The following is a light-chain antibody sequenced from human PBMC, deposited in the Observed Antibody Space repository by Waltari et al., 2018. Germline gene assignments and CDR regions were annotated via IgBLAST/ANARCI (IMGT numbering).Light chain of an antibody. Sequence: QSVLTQPPSASGTPGQRVTISCSGSSSNIGGNWVYWYQQHPGTAPKLLTCRNGHRPSGVPARVSGSKSGTSASLAIGGLRSEDEADYYWASWDDSLKGYVFGTGTKVTVL. CDR3: ASWDDSLKGYV. CDR2: RNG. CDR1: SSNIGGNW. V-gene: IGLV1-47*01. J-gene: IGLJ1*01.